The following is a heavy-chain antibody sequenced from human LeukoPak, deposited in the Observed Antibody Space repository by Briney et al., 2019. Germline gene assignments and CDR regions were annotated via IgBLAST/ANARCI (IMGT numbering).Heavy chain of an antibody. Sequence: ASVKVSCKAAGYTLTSDAMNWVRQAPGQGLEWMGWINTHTGNPTYAQGFTGRFVFSLDTSVNTAYLQISSLKAEDTAVYYCARGPPNSSGWYGGWFDPWGQGTLVTVSS. CDR3: ARGPPNSSGWYGGWFDP. V-gene: IGHV7-4-1*02. CDR1: GYTLTSDA. CDR2: INTHTGNP. D-gene: IGHD6-19*01. J-gene: IGHJ5*02.